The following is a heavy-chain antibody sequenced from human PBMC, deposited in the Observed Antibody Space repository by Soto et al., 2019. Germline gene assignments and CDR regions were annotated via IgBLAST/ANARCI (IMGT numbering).Heavy chain of an antibody. Sequence: GGSLRLSCAASGSTFSSYSMHWVRQAPGKGLEWVSAITRNSDIYYADSVKGRFTISRDNAQNSVSLQMDSLRAEDTAVYYCAREETAWPLAYGLDVWGQGTTVTVSS. CDR1: GSTFSSYS. V-gene: IGHV3-21*01. J-gene: IGHJ6*02. D-gene: IGHD2-21*02. CDR3: AREETAWPLAYGLDV. CDR2: ITRNSDI.